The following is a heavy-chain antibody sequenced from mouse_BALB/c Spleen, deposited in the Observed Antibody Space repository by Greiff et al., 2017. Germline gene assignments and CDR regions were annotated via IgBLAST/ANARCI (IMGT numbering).Heavy chain of an antibody. J-gene: IGHJ2*01. V-gene: IGHV3-6*02. Sequence: DVKLQESGPGLVKPSQSLSLTCSVTGYSITSGYYWNWIRQFPGNKLEWMGYIGYDGSNNYNPSLKNRISITRDTSKNQFFLKLNSVITEDTATYYCARDYDGYPFDYWGQGTTLTVSS. D-gene: IGHD2-3*01. CDR1: GYSITSGYY. CDR2: IGYDGSN. CDR3: ARDYDGYPFDY.